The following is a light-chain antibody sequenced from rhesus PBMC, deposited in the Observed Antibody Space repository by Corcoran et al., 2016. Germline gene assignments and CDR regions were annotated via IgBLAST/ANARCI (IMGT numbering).Light chain of an antibody. CDR3: VQAIAFPLT. Sequence: DIVMTQTPLSLPITPGEPASISCRSNQSLLHSNGNTYLHWYLQKPGQSPQLLIYGGSNRASGVPDRFRGSWSGTDFTLKISKVEAEDVGVYYCVQAIAFPLTFGGGTKVELK. CDR2: GGS. J-gene: IGKJ4*01. CDR1: QSLLHSNGNTY. V-gene: IGKV2-72*01.